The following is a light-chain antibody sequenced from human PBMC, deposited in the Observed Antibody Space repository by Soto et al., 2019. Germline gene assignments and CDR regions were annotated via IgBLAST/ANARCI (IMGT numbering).Light chain of an antibody. Sequence: AIQMTQSPSSLSTSVGDRVTVTCRASQGISFDVAWYQQKPGKAPKLLIYAASSLQSGVPSRFRGSGSGTDFTLTISSLQPEDFATYCCLQDYNYPYTFGQGTRLEIK. CDR3: LQDYNYPYT. J-gene: IGKJ5*01. CDR1: QGISFD. CDR2: AAS. V-gene: IGKV1-6*01.